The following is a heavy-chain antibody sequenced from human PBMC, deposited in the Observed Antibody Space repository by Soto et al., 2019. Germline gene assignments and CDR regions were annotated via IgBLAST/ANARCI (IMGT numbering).Heavy chain of an antibody. D-gene: IGHD6-13*01. CDR3: AKGLAGRTLIAAAGTGGFDY. CDR1: GFTFSSYA. V-gene: IGHV3-23*01. CDR2: ISGSGGST. Sequence: GGSLRLSCAASGFTFSSYAMSWVRQAPGKGLEWVSAISGSGGSTYYADSVKGRFTISRDNSKNTLYLQMNSLRAEDTAVYYCAKGLAGRTLIAAAGTGGFDYWGQGTLVTVSS. J-gene: IGHJ4*02.